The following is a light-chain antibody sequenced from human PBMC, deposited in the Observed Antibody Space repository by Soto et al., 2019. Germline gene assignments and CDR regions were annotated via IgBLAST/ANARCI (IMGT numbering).Light chain of an antibody. V-gene: IGKV1-5*03. CDR2: KAS. J-gene: IGKJ2*01. Sequence: DIQVTQSPSALPASFGDRVTITCRASQNINTWLAWYQQKPGKAPEILIYKASTLEVGVPSRFSGSGSGTEFTLTISSLQPEDFATCYCQQYNGYLYTFGQGTKVDIK. CDR3: QQYNGYLYT. CDR1: QNINTW.